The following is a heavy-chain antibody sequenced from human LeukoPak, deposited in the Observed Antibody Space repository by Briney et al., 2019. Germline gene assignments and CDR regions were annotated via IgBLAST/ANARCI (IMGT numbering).Heavy chain of an antibody. J-gene: IGHJ4*02. CDR3: AKDLYNSGWEAFDY. CDR1: GFTFSGYG. Sequence: PGGSLRLSCAASGFTFSGYGMNWVRQAPGKGLEWVSVISGSGGSTYFADSVKGRFTISRDISKNTLYLQMNSLRAEDTAVYYCAKDLYNSGWEAFDYWGQGTLVTVSS. V-gene: IGHV3-23*01. CDR2: ISGSGGST. D-gene: IGHD6-19*01.